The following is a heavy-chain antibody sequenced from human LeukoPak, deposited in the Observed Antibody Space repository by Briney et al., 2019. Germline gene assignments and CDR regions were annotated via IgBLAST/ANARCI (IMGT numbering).Heavy chain of an antibody. Sequence: PSETLSLTCTVSGGSISSSSYYWGWIRQPPGKGLEWVGSIYYSGSTYYNPSLKSRVTISVDTSKNQFSLKLSSVTAADTAVYYCARGVKGLRYFDWLTFETYYFDYWGQGTLVTVSS. D-gene: IGHD3-9*01. V-gene: IGHV4-39*01. J-gene: IGHJ4*02. CDR2: IYYSGST. CDR3: ARGVKGLRYFDWLTFETYYFDY. CDR1: GGSISSSSYY.